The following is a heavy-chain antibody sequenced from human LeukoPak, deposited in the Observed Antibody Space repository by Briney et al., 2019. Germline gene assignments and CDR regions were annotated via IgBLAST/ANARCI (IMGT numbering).Heavy chain of an antibody. CDR2: ISSSGTYT. V-gene: IGHV3-11*05. CDR1: GFTFRDYY. Sequence: GGSLRLSCAASGFTFRDYYMSWIRQAPGRGLECISYISSSGTYTKYADSVKGRFTISRDNAKNSLYLQMNSLRAEDTAVYYCAREGRSGSYLGRFDPWGQGTLVTVSS. CDR3: AREGRSGSYLGRFDP. D-gene: IGHD1-26*01. J-gene: IGHJ5*02.